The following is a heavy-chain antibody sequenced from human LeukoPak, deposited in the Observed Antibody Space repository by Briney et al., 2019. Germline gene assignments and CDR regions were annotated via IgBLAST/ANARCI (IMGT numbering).Heavy chain of an antibody. J-gene: IGHJ5*02. Sequence: PGGSLRLSCAASGFTFSDYWMHWVRQAPGKGLVWVSHINADEDRAAYADSVKGRFTISRDNARNSLYLQMNSLRAEDTAVYYCARVGMTTVTAVNWFDPWGQGTLVTVSS. D-gene: IGHD4-11*01. CDR2: INADEDRA. V-gene: IGHV3-74*01. CDR3: ARVGMTTVTAVNWFDP. CDR1: GFTFSDYW.